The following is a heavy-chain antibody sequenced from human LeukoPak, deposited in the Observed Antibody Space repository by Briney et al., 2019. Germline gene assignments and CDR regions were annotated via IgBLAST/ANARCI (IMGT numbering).Heavy chain of an antibody. CDR3: AKDLGVDDSSGYYSGGYDY. D-gene: IGHD3-22*01. Sequence: PGRSLRLSCAASGFTFSSYGMHWVRQAPGKGLEWVAVISYDGSNKHYADSVKGRFTISRDNSKNTLYLQMNSLRAEDTAVYYCAKDLGVDDSSGYYSGGYDYWGQGTLVTVSS. J-gene: IGHJ4*02. CDR2: ISYDGSNK. V-gene: IGHV3-30*18. CDR1: GFTFSSYG.